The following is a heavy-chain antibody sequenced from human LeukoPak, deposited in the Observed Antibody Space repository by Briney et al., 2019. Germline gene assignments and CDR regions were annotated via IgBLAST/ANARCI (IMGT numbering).Heavy chain of an antibody. CDR2: INHSGST. Sequence: SETLSLTCTVSGGSISSYYWSWIRQPPGKGLEWIGEINHSGSTNYNPSLKSRVTISVDTSKNQFSLKLSSVTAADTAVYYCARGLGYDFWSGYYAQDYWGQGTLVTVSS. J-gene: IGHJ4*02. CDR3: ARGLGYDFWSGYYAQDY. V-gene: IGHV4-34*01. D-gene: IGHD3-3*01. CDR1: GGSISSYY.